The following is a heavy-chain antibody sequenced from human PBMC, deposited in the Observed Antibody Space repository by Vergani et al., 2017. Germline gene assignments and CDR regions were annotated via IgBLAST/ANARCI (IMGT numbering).Heavy chain of an antibody. J-gene: IGHJ4*02. D-gene: IGHD4-17*01. CDR3: ARDLVWGYGDYTSFVY. CDR2: ISSSSSTI. Sequence: EVQLVESGGGLVQPGGSLRLSCAASGFTFSIYSMNWVRQAPGKGLEWVSYISSSSSTIYYADSVKGRFTISRDNAKNSLYLQMNSLRDEDTAVYYCARDLVWGYGDYTSFVYWGQGTLVTVSS. V-gene: IGHV3-48*02. CDR1: GFTFSIYS.